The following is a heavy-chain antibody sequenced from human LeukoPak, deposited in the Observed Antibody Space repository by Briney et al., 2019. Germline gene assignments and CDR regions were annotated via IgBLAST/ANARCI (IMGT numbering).Heavy chain of an antibody. Sequence: GGSLRLSCAASGLTFDSFGMHWVRQAPGRGLEWVAFIRYDGTNKYYADSVKGRFTISRDNPKNTLYLQMNSLRAEDTAVYYCARDPSSGWYLKGWFDPWGQGTLVTVSS. CDR3: ARDPSSGWYLKGWFDP. V-gene: IGHV3-30*02. CDR2: IRYDGTNK. CDR1: GLTFDSFG. J-gene: IGHJ5*02. D-gene: IGHD6-19*01.